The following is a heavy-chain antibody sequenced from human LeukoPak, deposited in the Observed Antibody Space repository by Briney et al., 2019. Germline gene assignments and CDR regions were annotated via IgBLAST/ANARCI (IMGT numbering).Heavy chain of an antibody. CDR1: GGSLSSYY. D-gene: IGHD5-12*01. Sequence: SETLSLTCTVSGGSLSSYYWSWIRQPAGKGLEWIGRISTSGSTTYKPSLKSRVTMSVDTSKNQFSLKLSSVIAADTAVYYCAREGSDSAYDYYYWGQGTLVTVSS. CDR2: ISTSGST. CDR3: AREGSDSAYDYYY. V-gene: IGHV4-4*07. J-gene: IGHJ4*02.